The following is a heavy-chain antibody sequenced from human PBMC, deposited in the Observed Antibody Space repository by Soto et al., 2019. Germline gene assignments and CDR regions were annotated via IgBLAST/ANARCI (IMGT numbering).Heavy chain of an antibody. CDR2: LFYSGST. Sequence: SETLSLTCTVSGGSIRSNYWTWIRQPPGKGLEWIGYLFYSGSTNYNPSLKSRVTISVETSKNQFSLKLSSVTAADTAVYYCAKGSDYDILTGDSNWFDPWGRGTLVTVSS. D-gene: IGHD3-9*01. J-gene: IGHJ5*02. V-gene: IGHV4-59*01. CDR3: AKGSDYDILTGDSNWFDP. CDR1: GGSIRSNY.